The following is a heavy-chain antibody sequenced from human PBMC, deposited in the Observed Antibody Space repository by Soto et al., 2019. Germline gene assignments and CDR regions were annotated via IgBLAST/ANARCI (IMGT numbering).Heavy chain of an antibody. Sequence: PGGSLRLSCAASGFTFSSYSMNWVRQAPGKGLEWVSSISSSSSYIYYADSVKGRFTISRDNAKNSLYLQMNSLRAEDTAVYYWARDRWQLVSFRDAFDIWGQGTMVTVSS. J-gene: IGHJ3*02. D-gene: IGHD6-6*01. V-gene: IGHV3-21*01. CDR3: ARDRWQLVSFRDAFDI. CDR2: ISSSSSYI. CDR1: GFTFSSYS.